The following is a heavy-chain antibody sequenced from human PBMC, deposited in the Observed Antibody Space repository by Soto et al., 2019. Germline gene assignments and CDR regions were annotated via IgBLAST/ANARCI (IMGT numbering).Heavy chain of an antibody. CDR3: ARNGRRRQAFDI. D-gene: IGHD1-26*01. J-gene: IGHJ3*02. CDR1: GGSISSYY. V-gene: IGHV4-59*08. CDR2: IYYSGST. Sequence: SETLSLTCTVSGGSISSYYWSWIRQPPGKGLEWIGYIYYSGSTNYNPSLKSRVTISVDTSKNQFSLKLSSVTAADTAVYYCARNGRRRQAFDIWGQGTMVTVSS.